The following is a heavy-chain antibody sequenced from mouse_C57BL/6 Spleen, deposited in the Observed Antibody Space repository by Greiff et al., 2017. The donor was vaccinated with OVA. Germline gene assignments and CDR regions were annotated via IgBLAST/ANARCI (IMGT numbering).Heavy chain of an antibody. CDR2: IRSKSNNYAT. CDR1: GFSFNTYA. D-gene: IGHD2-3*01. J-gene: IGHJ4*01. V-gene: IGHV10-1*01. Sequence: EVKLVESGGGLVQPKGSLKLSCAASGFSFNTYAMNWVRQAPGKGLEWVARIRSKSNNYATYYADSVKDRFTISRDDSESRLYLQMNNLKTEDTAMYYCVRHDGYSHMDYWGQGTSLTVSS. CDR3: VRHDGYSHMDY.